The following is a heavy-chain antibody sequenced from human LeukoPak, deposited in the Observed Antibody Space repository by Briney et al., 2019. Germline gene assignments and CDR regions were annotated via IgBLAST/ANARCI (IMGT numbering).Heavy chain of an antibody. CDR2: ISSSSSTI. CDR1: GFTFSSYS. Sequence: PGGSLRLSCAASGFTFSSYSMNWVRQAPGKGLEWVSYISSSSSTIYYADSMKGRFTISRDNAKNSLYLQMNSLRAEDTAVCYCARYSISGLDVDAFDIW. CDR3: ARYSISGLDVDAFDI. V-gene: IGHV3-48*04. J-gene: IGHJ3*02. D-gene: IGHD2-15*01.